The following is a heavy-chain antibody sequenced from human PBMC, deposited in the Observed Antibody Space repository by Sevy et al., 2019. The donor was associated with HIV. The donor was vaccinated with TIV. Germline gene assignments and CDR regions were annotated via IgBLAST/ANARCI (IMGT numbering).Heavy chain of an antibody. CDR2: IKKDESEK. V-gene: IGHV3-7*01. Sequence: WGSLRLSCAASGFTFSNSWMSWVRQAPGKGLEWVANIKKDESEKHYVDSVKGRFTISRDNAKNSLYLEMNSLRAEDTAVYYCASNGYSSGWFVQWGQGTLVTVSS. CDR3: ASNGYSSGWFVQ. J-gene: IGHJ4*02. D-gene: IGHD6-19*01. CDR1: GFTFSNSW.